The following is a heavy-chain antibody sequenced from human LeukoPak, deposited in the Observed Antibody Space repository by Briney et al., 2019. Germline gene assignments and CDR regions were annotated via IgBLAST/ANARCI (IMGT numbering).Heavy chain of an antibody. CDR1: GFTFSSHA. D-gene: IGHD3-10*01. Sequence: GGSLRLSCAASGFTFSSHAMCWVRQAPGKGPEWVSGISGSGGSTYYADSVKGRFTSSRDNSNNTLYVQMNSLRVEDTAVYYCAKSGGLSGSGRLAMDVWGQGTTVTVSS. CDR2: ISGSGGST. CDR3: AKSGGLSGSGRLAMDV. J-gene: IGHJ6*02. V-gene: IGHV3-23*01.